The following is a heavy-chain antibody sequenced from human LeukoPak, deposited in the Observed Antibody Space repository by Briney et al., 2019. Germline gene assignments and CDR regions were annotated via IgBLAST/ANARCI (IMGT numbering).Heavy chain of an antibody. CDR2: IYTSGST. V-gene: IGHV4-4*07. J-gene: IGHJ4*02. D-gene: IGHD3-9*01. CDR1: GGSISSYY. Sequence: PSETLSLTCTVSGGSISSYYWSWIRQPAGKGLEWIGRIYTSGSTNYNPSLKSRVTMSVDTSKNQFSLKLSSVTAADTAVYYCAREDHPRADILTGYFDYWGQGTLVTVSS. CDR3: AREDHPRADILTGYFDY.